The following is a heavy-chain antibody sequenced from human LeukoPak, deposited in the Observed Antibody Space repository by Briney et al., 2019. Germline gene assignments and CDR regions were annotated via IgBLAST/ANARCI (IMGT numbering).Heavy chain of an antibody. J-gene: IGHJ4*02. Sequence: PSDTLSLTCTVSAGSVNSSPYYWGWVRQPPGKGLEWIGSIRYSGNTYYNPSLKSRVTISVDTSRNQFSLKLSSVSAADRGIYYCAKHEGSYFDKSGYTFEYWGQGTLVTVSS. CDR2: IRYSGNT. CDR1: AGSVNSSPYY. V-gene: IGHV4-39*01. CDR3: AKHEGSYFDKSGYTFEY. D-gene: IGHD3-22*01.